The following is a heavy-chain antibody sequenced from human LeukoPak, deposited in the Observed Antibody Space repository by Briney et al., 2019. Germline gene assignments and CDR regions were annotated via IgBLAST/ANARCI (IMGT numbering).Heavy chain of an antibody. CDR1: GYTFTGYY. J-gene: IGHJ6*03. D-gene: IGHD3-10*01. CDR3: ARDGNVLLWFGEPLDYYYMDV. CDR2: INPNSGGT. Sequence: VASVKVSCKASGYTFTGYYMHWVRQAPGQGLEWMGWINPNSGGTNYAQKFQGRVTMTRDTSISTAYMELSRLRSDDTAVYYCARDGNVLLWFGEPLDYYYMDVWGKGTTVTVSS. V-gene: IGHV1-2*02.